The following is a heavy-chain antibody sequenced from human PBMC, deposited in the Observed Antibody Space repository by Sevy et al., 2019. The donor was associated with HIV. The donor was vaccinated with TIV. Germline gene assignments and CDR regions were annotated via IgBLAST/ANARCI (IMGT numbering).Heavy chain of an antibody. V-gene: IGHV3-30*04. CDR2: ISYDGINK. J-gene: IGHJ4*02. Sequence: GESLKISCAASGFSFSNYAMHWVRQPPGKGLEWVAMISYDGINKDYADSVKGRFTLSRDNSKNTLFLQMNSLRAEDTALYYCARDLPHLLPWELSRGSDYWGQGTLVTVSS. D-gene: IGHD1-26*01. CDR1: GFSFSNYA. CDR3: ARDLPHLLPWELSRGSDY.